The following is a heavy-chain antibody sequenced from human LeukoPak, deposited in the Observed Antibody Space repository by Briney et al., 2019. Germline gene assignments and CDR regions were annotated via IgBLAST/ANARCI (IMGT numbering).Heavy chain of an antibody. CDR3: AREYSYYGSGSYPFIDY. CDR2: ISAYNGNT. J-gene: IGHJ4*02. Sequence: ASVKVSCKASGYTFISYGISWVRQAPGQGLEWMGWISAYNGNTNYAQKLQGRVTMTTDTSTSTAYMELRSLRSDDTAVYYCAREYSYYGSGSYPFIDYWGQGTLVTVSS. V-gene: IGHV1-18*01. CDR1: GYTFISYG. D-gene: IGHD3-10*01.